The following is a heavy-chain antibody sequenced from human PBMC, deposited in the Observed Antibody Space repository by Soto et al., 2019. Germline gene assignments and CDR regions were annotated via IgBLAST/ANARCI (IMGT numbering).Heavy chain of an antibody. J-gene: IGHJ5*02. CDR1: GGSFSGYY. V-gene: IGHV4-34*01. CDR2: INHSGST. D-gene: IGHD3-22*01. Sequence: SETLSLTCAVYGGSFSGYYWSWIRQPPGKGLEWIGEINHSGSTNYNPSLKSRVTISVDTSKNQFSLKLSSVTAADTAVYYCARSPLRPMIVVGTPPGWFDPWGQGTQVTVSS. CDR3: ARSPLRPMIVVGTPPGWFDP.